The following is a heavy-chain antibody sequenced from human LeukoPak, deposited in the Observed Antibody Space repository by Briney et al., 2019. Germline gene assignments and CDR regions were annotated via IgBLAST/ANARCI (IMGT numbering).Heavy chain of an antibody. J-gene: IGHJ4*02. Sequence: GGSLRLSCTASGFTFSSYAMSWVRQAPGKGLEWVSGISGSGGSTYYADSVKGRFTISRDNSKNTLYLQINSLRAEDTAVYYCAKDMQTWPRFPDYWGQGTLVTVSS. D-gene: IGHD5-12*01. V-gene: IGHV3-23*01. CDR2: ISGSGGST. CDR1: GFTFSSYA. CDR3: AKDMQTWPRFPDY.